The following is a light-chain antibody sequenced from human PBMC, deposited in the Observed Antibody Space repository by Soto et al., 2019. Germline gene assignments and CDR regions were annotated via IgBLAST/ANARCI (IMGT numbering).Light chain of an antibody. CDR3: HQRSNGRRT. CDR1: QSVSTY. J-gene: IGKJ5*01. Sequence: EIVLTQAPGTLSLSPGERATLSXRASQSVSTYLAWYQQKPGXAPRXXXYYXSNRATGSPARLSGSGSGTDFTLTISSLEPDDFDVYYFHQRSNGRRTFGQGTRLEIK. V-gene: IGKV3-11*01. CDR2: YXS.